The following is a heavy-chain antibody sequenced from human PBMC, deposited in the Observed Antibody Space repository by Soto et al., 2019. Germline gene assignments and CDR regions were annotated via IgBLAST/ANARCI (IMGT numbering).Heavy chain of an antibody. CDR3: AKDPRNSSSGYY. V-gene: IGHV3-30*18. CDR1: GFTFSSYG. D-gene: IGHD6-6*01. J-gene: IGHJ4*02. CDR2: ISYDGSNK. Sequence: GGSLRLSCAASGFTFSSYGMHWVRQAPGKGLEWVAVISYDGSNKYYADSVKGRFTISRDNSKNTLYLQMNSLRAEDTAVYYCAKDPRNSSSGYYWGQGTLVTVSS.